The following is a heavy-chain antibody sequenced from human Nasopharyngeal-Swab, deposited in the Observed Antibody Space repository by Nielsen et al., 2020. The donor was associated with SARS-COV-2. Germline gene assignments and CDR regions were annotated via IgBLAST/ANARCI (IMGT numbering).Heavy chain of an antibody. D-gene: IGHD1-26*01. J-gene: IGHJ4*02. CDR3: ATRDH. V-gene: IGHV3-15*01. CDR2: LKSKTEGDTT. Sequence: GGSLRLSCAASGFTFSNAWMNWVRQAPGQGLDWVGLLKSKTEGDTTDYAAHVKGRVTISRDDSKNTLYLQMNSLKTEDTAIYYCATRDHWGQGTLVTVSS. CDR1: GFTFSNAW.